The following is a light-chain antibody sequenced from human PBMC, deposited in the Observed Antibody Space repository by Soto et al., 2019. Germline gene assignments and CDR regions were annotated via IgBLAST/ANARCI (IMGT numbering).Light chain of an antibody. Sequence: EIQMSKSPATLSASVGDRVTITCRASQSISTWLAWYQQKPGKAPKLLIYDASSLEVGVPSRFSGSGSRTEFTLTICSLQPDDYGTYYCQPSFDYRPFAQGTKAAIK. CDR2: DAS. J-gene: IGKJ1*01. CDR3: QPSFDYRP. V-gene: IGKV1-5*01. CDR1: QSISTW.